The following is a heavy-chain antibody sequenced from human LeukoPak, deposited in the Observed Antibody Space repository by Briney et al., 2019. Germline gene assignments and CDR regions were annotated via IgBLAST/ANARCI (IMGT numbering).Heavy chain of an antibody. V-gene: IGHV3-7*01. Sequence: GGSLRLSCAASGFTFSSYWMSWVRQAPGKGLEWVANIKQDGSEKYYVDSVKGRFTISRDNAKNSLYLQMNSLRVEDTAVYYCARGFDSRFFNDWGQGTLVTVSS. CDR1: GFTFSSYW. CDR2: IKQDGSEK. CDR3: ARGFDSRFFND. D-gene: IGHD3-22*01. J-gene: IGHJ4*02.